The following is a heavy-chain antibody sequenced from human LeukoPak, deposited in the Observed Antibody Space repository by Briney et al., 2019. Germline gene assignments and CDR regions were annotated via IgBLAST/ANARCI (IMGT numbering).Heavy chain of an antibody. CDR3: ARDSPSSSGWYCFDY. V-gene: IGHV4-34*01. J-gene: IGHJ4*02. Sequence: SETLSLTCAVYGGSFSGYYWSWIRQPPGKGLEWIGEINHSGGTNYNPSLKSRVTISVDTSKNQFSLKLSSVTAADTAVYYCARDSPSSSGWYCFDYWGQGTLVTVSS. CDR1: GGSFSGYY. D-gene: IGHD6-19*01. CDR2: INHSGGT.